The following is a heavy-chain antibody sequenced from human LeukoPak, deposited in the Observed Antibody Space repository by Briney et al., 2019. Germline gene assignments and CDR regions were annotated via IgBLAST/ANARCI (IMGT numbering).Heavy chain of an antibody. V-gene: IGHV4-59*08. Sequence: SETLSLTCTVSGGSINSYSWSWIRQPPGKGLEWIGSIYHSGSTSYNPSLKSRVTISVDTSKNQFSLKLTSVTAADSAVYYCARNATYPFDSWGQGTLVTVSS. J-gene: IGHJ4*02. CDR2: IYHSGST. CDR3: ARNATYPFDS. CDR1: GGSINSYS.